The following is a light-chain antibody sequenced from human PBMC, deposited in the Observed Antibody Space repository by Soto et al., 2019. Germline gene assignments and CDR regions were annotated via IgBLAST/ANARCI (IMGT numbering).Light chain of an antibody. CDR1: QSVSSSY. CDR3: QQYGSSPYT. CDR2: CVA. J-gene: IGKJ2*01. V-gene: IGKV3-20*01. Sequence: EIVLPQSPGTLSLSPRARATLSCRASQSVSSSYSVWYHQKPGQAPRLLTYCVAISATGIPDRLSGSGSGAYFTLTISRLELEDFAVYYWQQYGSSPYTFGQGTKLEIK.